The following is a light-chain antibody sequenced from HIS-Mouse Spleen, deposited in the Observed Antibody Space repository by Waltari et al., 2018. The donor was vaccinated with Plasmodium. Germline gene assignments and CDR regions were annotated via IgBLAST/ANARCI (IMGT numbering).Light chain of an antibody. CDR1: NIGSKS. CDR3: QVWDSSSDHPV. CDR2: DDS. V-gene: IGLV3-21*02. Sequence: SYVMTQPPSVSVAPGQTARIPWGGNNIGSKSVPWYQQKPGQAPVLVVYDDSDRPSGIPERFSGSNSGNTATLTISRVEAGDEADYYCQVWDSSSDHPVFGGGTKLTVL. J-gene: IGLJ2*01.